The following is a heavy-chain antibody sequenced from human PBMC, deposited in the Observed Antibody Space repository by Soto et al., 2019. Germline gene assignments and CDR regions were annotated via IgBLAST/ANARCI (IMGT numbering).Heavy chain of an antibody. CDR3: ASTRGSPAALDY. V-gene: IGHV4-30-2*01. J-gene: IGHJ4*02. D-gene: IGHD1-26*01. CDR2: IYHSGST. Sequence: PPGKGLEWTGYIYHSGSTYYNPSLKSRVTISGDRSKNQFSLKLSSVTAADTAVYYGASTRGSPAALDYLVQGTLDTVFS.